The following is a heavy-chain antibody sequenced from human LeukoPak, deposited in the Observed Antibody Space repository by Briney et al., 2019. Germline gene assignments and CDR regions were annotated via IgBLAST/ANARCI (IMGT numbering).Heavy chain of an antibody. D-gene: IGHD4-11*01. CDR2: IRSKANSYAT. J-gene: IGHJ5*02. CDR3: TREDDYSNWFDP. Sequence: GGSLKLSCAASGFTFSGSAMHWVRQASGKGLEWVGRIRSKANSYATAYAASVKGRFTISGDDSKNTAYLQMNSLKTEDTAVYYCTREDDYSNWFDPWGQGTLVTVSS. V-gene: IGHV3-73*01. CDR1: GFTFSGSA.